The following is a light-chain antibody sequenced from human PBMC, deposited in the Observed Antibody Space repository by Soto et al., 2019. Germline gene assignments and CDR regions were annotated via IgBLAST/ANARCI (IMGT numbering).Light chain of an antibody. Sequence: DIQMTQSPSTLSASVGDRVTITCRASQSISSWLAWDQQKPGKAPKLLIYKASSLESGVPSRISGSGSGTEVSLTISSLQPDDFATYYCQQYNSYPWTFGQGTKVEIK. CDR1: QSISSW. CDR3: QQYNSYPWT. J-gene: IGKJ1*01. V-gene: IGKV1-5*03. CDR2: KAS.